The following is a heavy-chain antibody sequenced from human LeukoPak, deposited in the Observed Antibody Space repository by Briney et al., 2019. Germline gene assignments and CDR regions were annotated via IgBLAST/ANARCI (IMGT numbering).Heavy chain of an antibody. CDR1: GFTFSSYW. J-gene: IGHJ1*01. Sequence: GGSLRLSCAASGFTFSSYWMSWVRQAPGKGLEWVANIKQDGSEKYYVDSVKGRFTISRDNAKNSLCLQMNSLRAEDTAVYYCARDYDSSGYYQSHLFQHWGQGTLVTVSS. V-gene: IGHV3-7*03. CDR2: IKQDGSEK. CDR3: ARDYDSSGYYQSHLFQH. D-gene: IGHD3-22*01.